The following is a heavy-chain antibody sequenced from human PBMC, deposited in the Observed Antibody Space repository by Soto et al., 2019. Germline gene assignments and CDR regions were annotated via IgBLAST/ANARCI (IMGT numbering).Heavy chain of an antibody. J-gene: IGHJ4*02. CDR3: VRASRGDYCTADSCYSDF. CDR2: ISPYSGET. D-gene: IGHD2-8*02. V-gene: IGHV1-18*01. CDR1: GYPFRNHG. Sequence: GPEVEKPGASVKVSCKASGYPFRNHGITWVRQAPGQGLEWVGWISPYSGETNYVQKFQDRVTVTTDTSTSTVYMELRGLRSDDTAVFYCVRASRGDYCTADSCYSDFGGQGTLVTVSS.